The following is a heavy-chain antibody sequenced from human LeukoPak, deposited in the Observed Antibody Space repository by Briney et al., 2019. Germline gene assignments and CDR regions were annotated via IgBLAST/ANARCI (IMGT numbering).Heavy chain of an antibody. Sequence: GGSRRLSCAASGFSFSNVWMTWVRQPPGKGPEWLATMRQDGGDKWYVDSVRGRFTISRDNAKNSLYLQMNSLRPEDTAVYYCARYFDNPAYSWRRFDYWGQGVLVTVSS. J-gene: IGHJ4*02. CDR3: ARYFDNPAYSWRRFDY. CDR2: MRQDGGDK. D-gene: IGHD3-16*01. V-gene: IGHV3-7*01. CDR1: GFSFSNVW.